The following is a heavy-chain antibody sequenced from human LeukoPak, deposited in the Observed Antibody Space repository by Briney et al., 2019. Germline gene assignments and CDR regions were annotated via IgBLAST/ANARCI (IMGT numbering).Heavy chain of an antibody. CDR2: ISGSGGST. Sequence: GGSLRLSCAASGFTFSSYAMSWIRQTPGKGLEWVSAISGSGGSTYYADSVKGRFTISRDNSKNTLYVQMNSLRAEDTAVYYCAKDALNSIEVGGLNYYHGMDVWGQGTTVTVS. V-gene: IGHV3-23*01. D-gene: IGHD6-6*01. CDR3: AKDALNSIEVGGLNYYHGMDV. J-gene: IGHJ6*02. CDR1: GFTFSSYA.